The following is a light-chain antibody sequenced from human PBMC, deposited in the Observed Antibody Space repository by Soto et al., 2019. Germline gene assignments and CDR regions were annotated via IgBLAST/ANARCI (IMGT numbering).Light chain of an antibody. J-gene: IGKJ2*01. CDR2: AAS. Sequence: DIQMTQSPSSLSASVGDRVTITCRASQSISSYLNWYQQKPGKAPKPLIYAASSLQSGVPSRFSGSGSRTDFTLTISSLQPEDFATYYCQQSYSNYTFGQGTKLEIK. CDR1: QSISSY. CDR3: QQSYSNYT. V-gene: IGKV1-39*01.